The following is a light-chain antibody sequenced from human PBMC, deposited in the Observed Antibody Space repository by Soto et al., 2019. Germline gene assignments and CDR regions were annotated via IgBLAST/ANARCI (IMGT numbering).Light chain of an antibody. CDR1: QTITNNY. J-gene: IGKJ2*01. CDR2: DAS. Sequence: EIVLTQSPGTLSLSPGERATLSCRASQTITNNYLAWYQQKPGQAPRLVMSDASSRATGIPDRFSGGGSETDFTLTISRLEPEDFAVYYCQQYDSSYTFGQGTKLEIK. CDR3: QQYDSSYT. V-gene: IGKV3-20*01.